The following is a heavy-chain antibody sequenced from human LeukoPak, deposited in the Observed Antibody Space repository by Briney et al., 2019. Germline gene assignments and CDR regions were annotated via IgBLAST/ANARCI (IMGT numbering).Heavy chain of an antibody. CDR1: GYTLTELS. J-gene: IGHJ6*03. CDR3: AKAHPAVGRYYYYYYMDV. V-gene: IGHV1-24*01. Sequence: ASVKVSCKVSGYTLTELSMHWVRQAPGKGLEWMGGFDPEDGETIYAQKFQGRVTMTEDTSTDTAYMELSSLRSEDTAVYYCAKAHPAVGRYYYYYYMDVWGKGTTVTVSS. CDR2: FDPEDGET.